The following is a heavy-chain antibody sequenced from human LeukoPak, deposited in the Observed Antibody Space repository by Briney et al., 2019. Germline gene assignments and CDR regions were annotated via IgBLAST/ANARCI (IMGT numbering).Heavy chain of an antibody. D-gene: IGHD3-10*01. Sequence: GVSLKISCKGSGYSFTSYWIGWVRQMPGKGLEWMGIIYPGDSDTRYSPSFQGQVTISADKSISTAYLQWSSLKASDTAMYYCARHGWFGETRYYGMDVWGQGTTVTVSS. J-gene: IGHJ6*02. CDR1: GYSFTSYW. V-gene: IGHV5-51*01. CDR2: IYPGDSDT. CDR3: ARHGWFGETRYYGMDV.